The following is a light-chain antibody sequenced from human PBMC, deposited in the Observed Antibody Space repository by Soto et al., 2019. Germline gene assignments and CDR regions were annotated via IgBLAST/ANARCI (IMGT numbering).Light chain of an antibody. V-gene: IGLV1-40*01. CDR3: QSYDSSLSGYV. CDR2: GNS. J-gene: IGLJ1*01. Sequence: QSVLTQPPSVSAAPGQKVTISCTGSSSNIGAGYDVSWYQQLPGTAPKFLIYGNSDRPSGVPDRFSGSKSGTSASLAITGLQAEDEADYYCQSYDSSLSGYVFGTGTKSPS. CDR1: SSNIGAGYD.